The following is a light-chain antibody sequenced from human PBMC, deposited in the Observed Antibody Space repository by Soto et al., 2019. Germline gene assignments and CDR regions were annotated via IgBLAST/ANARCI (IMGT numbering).Light chain of an antibody. CDR3: QQAHSFPLT. J-gene: IGKJ4*01. V-gene: IGKV1D-12*01. Sequence: DIQMTQSPSSVSASVGDRVTITCRASQGISYWLAWYQQKPGKAPKVLIYDASSLQGGVPARFSGSGSGTDFTLTISSLEPEDSATYYCQQAHSFPLTFGGGTKVEIK. CDR1: QGISYW. CDR2: DAS.